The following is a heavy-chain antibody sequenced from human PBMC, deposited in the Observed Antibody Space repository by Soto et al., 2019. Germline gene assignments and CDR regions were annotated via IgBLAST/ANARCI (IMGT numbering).Heavy chain of an antibody. D-gene: IGHD6-19*01. CDR1: GDSVSSNSAA. Sequence: SQTLSLTCAISGDSVSSNSAAWNWIRQSPSRGLEWLGRTYYRSKWYNDYAISVKSRITINPDTSKNQFSLQLNSVTPEDTAVYYCARDWERVAVAAHYDTPAFDIWDQGTMVTVSS. CDR2: TYYRSKWYN. J-gene: IGHJ3*02. CDR3: ARDWERVAVAAHYDTPAFDI. V-gene: IGHV6-1*01.